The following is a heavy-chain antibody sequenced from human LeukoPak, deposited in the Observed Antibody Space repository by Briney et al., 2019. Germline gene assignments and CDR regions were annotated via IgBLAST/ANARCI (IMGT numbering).Heavy chain of an antibody. CDR2: IWYDGSNK. D-gene: IGHD3-22*01. V-gene: IGHV3-33*01. J-gene: IGHJ4*02. Sequence: GGSLRLSCAASGFTFSSYGMHWVRQAPGKGLERVAVIWYDGSNKYYADSVKGRFTISRDSSKNTLYLQMNSLRAEDTAVYYCAREGSYDSSGYLYYWGQGTLVTVSS. CDR3: AREGSYDSSGYLYY. CDR1: GFTFSSYG.